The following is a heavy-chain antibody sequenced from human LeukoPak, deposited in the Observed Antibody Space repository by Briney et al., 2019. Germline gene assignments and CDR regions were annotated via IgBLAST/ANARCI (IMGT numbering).Heavy chain of an antibody. CDR1: GFTFSSYA. CDR3: AKGGTADLAYIDY. CDR2: VTGTGSST. J-gene: IGHJ4*02. V-gene: IGHV3-23*01. D-gene: IGHD1/OR15-1a*01. Sequence: GGALRLSCAASGFTFSSYAMSWVRQAPGKGLEWVSIVTGTGSSTNYADSVRGRFTISRDNSKNTLYLQMNSLRAEDTATYYCAKGGTADLAYIDYWGQGALVTVSS.